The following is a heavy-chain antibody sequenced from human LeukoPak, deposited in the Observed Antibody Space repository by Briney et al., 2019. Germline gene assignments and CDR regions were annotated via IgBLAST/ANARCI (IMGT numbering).Heavy chain of an antibody. CDR3: SKAVRGVIISGFDD. CDR1: GFTFDDYA. J-gene: IGHJ4*02. V-gene: IGHV3-9*03. D-gene: IGHD3-10*01. CDR2: ISWNSGSI. Sequence: GGSLRLSCAASGFTFDDYAMHWVRQAPGKCLEWVSGISWNSGSIGYADSVKGRFTISRDNAKNSLYLQMNSLRAEDMALYYCSKAVRGVIISGFDDWGQGTLVTVSS.